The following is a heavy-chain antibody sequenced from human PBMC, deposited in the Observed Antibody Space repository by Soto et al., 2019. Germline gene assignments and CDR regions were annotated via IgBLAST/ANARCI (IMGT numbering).Heavy chain of an antibody. Sequence: QVQLVESGGDVVQPGWSLRLSCVASGFTFTTCAMHWVRQAPGKGLEWVAIISSDGSEKHYADSVKGRFTISRDNYKNTLYLQMNSLRAEDTAVYYCAKAKSQLWLVGCDSWGQGTLGTVSS. CDR3: AKAKSQLWLVGCDS. CDR2: ISSDGSEK. CDR1: GFTFTTCA. D-gene: IGHD3-22*01. V-gene: IGHV3-30*18. J-gene: IGHJ4*02.